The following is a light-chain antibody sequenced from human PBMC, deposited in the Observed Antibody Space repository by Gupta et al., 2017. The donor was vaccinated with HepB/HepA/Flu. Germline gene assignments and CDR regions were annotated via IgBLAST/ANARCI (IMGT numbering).Light chain of an antibody. Sequence: GSPGQSITISCIGTRSDVGAYNSISWYQQYPGKAPKLLIFDVNSRPSGVSNRFSGSKSANTASLTISGLQIEDEADYYCSVYTTGTALIFGGGTKLTVL. CDR3: SVYTTGTALI. CDR2: DVN. CDR1: RSDVGAYNS. V-gene: IGLV2-14*03. J-gene: IGLJ2*01.